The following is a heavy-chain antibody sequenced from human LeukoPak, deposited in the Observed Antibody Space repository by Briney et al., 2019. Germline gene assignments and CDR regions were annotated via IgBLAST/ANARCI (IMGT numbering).Heavy chain of an antibody. CDR2: IYPGDSDT. D-gene: IGHD3-9*01. CDR1: GYSFTSYW. CDR3: ARHAYDILTGHNWFDP. Sequence: GESLKISCKGSGYSFTSYWIGWVRQMPGKSLEWMGIIYPGDSDTRYSPSFQGQVTISADKSISTAYLQWSSLKASDTAMYYCARHAYDILTGHNWFDPWGQGTLVTVSS. V-gene: IGHV5-51*01. J-gene: IGHJ5*02.